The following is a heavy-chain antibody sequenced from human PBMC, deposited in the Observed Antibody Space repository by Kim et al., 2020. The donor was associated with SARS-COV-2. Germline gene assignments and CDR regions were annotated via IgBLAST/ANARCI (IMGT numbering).Heavy chain of an antibody. CDR1: GFTFSSYG. CDR2: ISYDGSTK. V-gene: IGHV3-30*18. Sequence: GGSLRLSCVASGFTFSSYGMHWVRQAPGKGLEWVAVISYDGSTKYYADSVKGRFTISRDNSKNTLYLHMNSLRAEDTAVYYCAKGTRWELHLGGNDYGGQGTLVTVSS. J-gene: IGHJ4*02. CDR3: AKGTRWELHLGGNDY. D-gene: IGHD1-26*01.